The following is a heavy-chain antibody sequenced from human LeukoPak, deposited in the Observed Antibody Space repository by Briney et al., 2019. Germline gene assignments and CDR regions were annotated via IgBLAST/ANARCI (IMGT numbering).Heavy chain of an antibody. CDR3: ARLRPLLDQLLYFAFDS. CDR2: IHYSGST. V-gene: IGHV4-59*02. Sequence: SETLSLTCTVSGGSVTSYYCNWVRQPPGRGLEWIGHIHYSGSTNYNPSLKSRVTMSLDTSKNQFSLKLTSVTAADTAIFYCARLRPLLDQLLYFAFDSWGQGTLVTVSS. CDR1: GGSVTSYY. D-gene: IGHD2-2*02. J-gene: IGHJ4*02.